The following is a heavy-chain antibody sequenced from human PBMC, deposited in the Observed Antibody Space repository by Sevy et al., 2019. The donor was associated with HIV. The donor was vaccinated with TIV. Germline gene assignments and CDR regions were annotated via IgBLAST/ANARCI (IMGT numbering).Heavy chain of an antibody. CDR2: ISYDGSNK. D-gene: IGHD3-22*01. CDR1: GFTFSSYA. J-gene: IGHJ4*02. V-gene: IGHV3-30*04. Sequence: GGSLRLSCAASGFTFSSYAMHWVRQAPGKGLEWVAVISYDGSNKYYADSVKGRFTISRDNSKNTLYLQMNSLRVEDTAAYYCARARAYYYDNSGYSFDYWGQGTLVTVSS. CDR3: ARARAYYYDNSGYSFDY.